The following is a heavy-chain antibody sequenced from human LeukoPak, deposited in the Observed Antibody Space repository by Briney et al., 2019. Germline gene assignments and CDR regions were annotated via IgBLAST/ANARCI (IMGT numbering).Heavy chain of an antibody. CDR2: ISYDGHYK. Sequence: PGGSLRLSCAASELAFSYSSMHWVGKAPGKGRGWVAGISYDGHYKGYADSVRGRFTISRDDSKNHPYLEMSGLRPEDAALYYCVRDLLVGSPDYFDLWGQGALVTVSS. CDR1: ELAFSYSS. CDR3: VRDLLVGSPDYFDL. J-gene: IGHJ4*02. D-gene: IGHD1-26*01. V-gene: IGHV3-30*04.